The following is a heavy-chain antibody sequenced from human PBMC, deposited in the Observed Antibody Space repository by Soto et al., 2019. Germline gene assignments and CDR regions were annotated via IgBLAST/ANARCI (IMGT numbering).Heavy chain of an antibody. CDR3: ARVHFPNCSSTSCYEGYWFDP. Sequence: SETMSLTCTVSGGSISSYYWSWIRQPPGKGLEWIGYIYYSGSTNYNPSLKSRVTTSVDTSKNQFSLKLSSVTAADTAVYYCARVHFPNCSSTSCYEGYWFDPWGQGTLVTVSS. J-gene: IGHJ5*02. D-gene: IGHD2-2*01. CDR1: GGSISSYY. CDR2: IYYSGST. V-gene: IGHV4-59*01.